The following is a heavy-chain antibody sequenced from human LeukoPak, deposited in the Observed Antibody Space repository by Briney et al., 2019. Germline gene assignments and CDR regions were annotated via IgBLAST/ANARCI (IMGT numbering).Heavy chain of an antibody. CDR1: GFTFSSYG. J-gene: IGHJ1*01. V-gene: IGHV3-33*01. CDR3: ARVTVGDYGYFQH. Sequence: GRSLRLSCAASGFTFSSYGMHWVRQAPGKGLEWVAVIWYDGSNKYYADSVKGRFTISRDNSKNTLYLQMNSLRAEDTAVYYCARVTVGDYGYFQHWGQGTLVTVSS. CDR2: IWYDGSNK. D-gene: IGHD4-17*01.